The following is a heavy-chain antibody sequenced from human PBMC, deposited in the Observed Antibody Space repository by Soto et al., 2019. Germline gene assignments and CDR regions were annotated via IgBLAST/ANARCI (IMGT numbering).Heavy chain of an antibody. Sequence: EVKVLQSGGGLIQRGGSLRLSCAVSGVTFSDYVMTWGRQAPGKGLEWVSAVSISGATTYYADSVKGRFTISRDNSNSTLYRQMNTLRVEATAVYYCAKDGGGLPSVAARPLGASDFWGQRTLVTVSS. CDR2: VSISGATT. J-gene: IGHJ4*02. CDR3: AKDGGGLPSVAARPLGASDF. D-gene: IGHD6-6*01. CDR1: GVTFSDYV. V-gene: IGHV3-23*01.